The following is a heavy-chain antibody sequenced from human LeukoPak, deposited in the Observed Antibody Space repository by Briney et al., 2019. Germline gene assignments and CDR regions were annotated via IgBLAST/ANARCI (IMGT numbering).Heavy chain of an antibody. J-gene: IGHJ6*02. CDR1: GGSFNGYY. Sequence: PSETLSLTCAVYGGSFNGYYWSWIRQPPGKGLEWIGEINHSGSTNYNPSLKSRVTISVDTSKNQFSLKLSSVTAADTAVYYCARGRGSGSYYGYYYGMDVWGQGTTVTVSS. CDR2: INHSGST. V-gene: IGHV4-34*01. D-gene: IGHD3-10*01. CDR3: ARGRGSGSYYGYYYGMDV.